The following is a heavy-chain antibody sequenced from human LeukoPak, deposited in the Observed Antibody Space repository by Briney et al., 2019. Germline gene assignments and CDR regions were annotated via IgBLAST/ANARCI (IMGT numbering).Heavy chain of an antibody. CDR3: ARATQPYGDIAGADY. D-gene: IGHD4-17*01. V-gene: IGHV3-30-3*01. J-gene: IGHJ4*02. CDR1: GFTFSSYA. CDR2: ISYDGSNK. Sequence: GGSLRLSCAASGFTFSSYAMHWVRQAPGKGLEWVAVISYDGSNKYYADSVKGRFTISRDNSKNTLYLQMNSLRAEDTAVYYCARATQPYGDIAGADYWGQGTLVTVSS.